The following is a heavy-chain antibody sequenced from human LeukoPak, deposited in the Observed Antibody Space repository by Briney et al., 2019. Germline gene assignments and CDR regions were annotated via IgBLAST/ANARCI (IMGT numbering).Heavy chain of an antibody. CDR1: GYTFTSYD. J-gene: IGHJ5*02. Sequence: GASVNVSCKASGYTFTSYDINWVRQATGQGLEWMGWMNPNSGNTGYAQKFQGRVTMTRNTSISTAYMELSSLRSEDTAAYYCARIHDFWSGSQNWFDPWGQGTLVTVSS. V-gene: IGHV1-8*01. CDR2: MNPNSGNT. CDR3: ARIHDFWSGSQNWFDP. D-gene: IGHD3-3*01.